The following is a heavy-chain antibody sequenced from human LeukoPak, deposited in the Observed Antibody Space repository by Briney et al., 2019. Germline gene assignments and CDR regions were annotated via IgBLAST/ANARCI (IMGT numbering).Heavy chain of an antibody. CDR3: ARDDTNGYHDY. CDR1: GFTFSSHN. V-gene: IGHV3-21*01. Sequence: VGSLRLSCAASGFTFSSHNMNWVRQAPGKGLEWVSSISGSSSHRFYVDSVKGRFTISRDNAINSLFLQMNSLRAEDTAVYYCARDDTNGYHDYWGQGTLVTVSS. CDR2: ISGSSSHR. D-gene: IGHD5-24*01. J-gene: IGHJ4*02.